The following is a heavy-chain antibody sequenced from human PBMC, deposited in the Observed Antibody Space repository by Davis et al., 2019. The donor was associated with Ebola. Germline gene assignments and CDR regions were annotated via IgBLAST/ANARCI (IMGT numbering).Heavy chain of an antibody. CDR1: GGSINNYY. D-gene: IGHD2-15*01. CDR2: IYSSGGT. V-gene: IGHV4-59*01. CDR3: ARTDRVCSGGRCYSGDDFDY. Sequence: MPSETLSLTCTVSGGSINNYYWSWIRQPPGKGLEWVGYIYSSGGTDYNPSLKSRVTMSVDTSKSQFSLNLSSVTAADTAVYYCARTDRVCSGGRCYSGDDFDYWGQGTLVTVSS. J-gene: IGHJ4*02.